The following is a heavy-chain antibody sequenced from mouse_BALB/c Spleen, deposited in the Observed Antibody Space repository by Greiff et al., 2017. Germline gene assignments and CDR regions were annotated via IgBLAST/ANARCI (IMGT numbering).Heavy chain of an antibody. CDR1: GFTFSSYA. J-gene: IGHJ4*01. CDR3: ARQVAMDY. CDR2: ISSGGSYT. V-gene: IGHV5-9-3*01. Sequence: EVQRVESGGGLVKPGGSLKLSCAASGFTFSSYAMSWVRQTPEKRLEWVATISSGGSYTYYPDSVKGRFTISRDNAKNTLYLQMSSLRSEDTAMYYCARQVAMDYWGQGTSVTVSS.